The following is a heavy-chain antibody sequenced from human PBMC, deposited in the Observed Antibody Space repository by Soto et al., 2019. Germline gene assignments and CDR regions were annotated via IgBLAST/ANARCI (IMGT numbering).Heavy chain of an antibody. CDR2: SSPFDGNT. Sequence: GASVKLTCKTSGYTFTNYGISWVRQAPGQGLEWMGWSSPFDGNTNYAQNFQVRVTLTTDTSTSTAYMEVRSLRSDDTAVYFCAREVNYYDSSGYTANGPSLLHYFDYWGQGTLVTGSS. D-gene: IGHD3-22*01. V-gene: IGHV1-18*01. CDR3: AREVNYYDSSGYTANGPSLLHYFDY. J-gene: IGHJ4*02. CDR1: GYTFTNYG.